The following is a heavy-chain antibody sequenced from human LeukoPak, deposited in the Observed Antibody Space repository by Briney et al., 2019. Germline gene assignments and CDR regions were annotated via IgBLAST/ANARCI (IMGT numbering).Heavy chain of an antibody. CDR2: ISWNSGSI. CDR1: GFTFDDYA. CDR3: ARTPIKWIQLSGPSNWFDP. Sequence: PGRSLRLSCAASGFTFDDYAMHWVRQAPGKGLEWVSGISWNSGSIGYADSVKGRFTISRDNAKNSLYLQMNSLRAEDTAVYYCARTPIKWIQLSGPSNWFDPWGQGTLVTVSS. J-gene: IGHJ5*02. D-gene: IGHD5-18*01. V-gene: IGHV3-9*01.